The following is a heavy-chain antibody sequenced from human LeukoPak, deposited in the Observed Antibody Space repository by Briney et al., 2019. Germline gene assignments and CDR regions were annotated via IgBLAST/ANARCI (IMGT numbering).Heavy chain of an antibody. D-gene: IGHD6-19*01. J-gene: IGHJ4*02. CDR1: GFTFSSYD. V-gene: IGHV3-13*05. Sequence: GGSLRLSCAASGFTFSSYDMHWVRQATGKGLEWVSAIGTAGNPYYPGSVKGRFTISRENAKNSLYLQMNSLRAGDTAVYYCARGGAVAGTYYFDYWGQGTLVTVSS. CDR3: ARGGAVAGTYYFDY. CDR2: IGTAGNP.